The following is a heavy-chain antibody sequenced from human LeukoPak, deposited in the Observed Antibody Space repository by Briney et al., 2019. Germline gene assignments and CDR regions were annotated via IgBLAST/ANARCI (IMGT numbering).Heavy chain of an antibody. Sequence: PSETLSLTCTVSGGSISSYYWSWIRQPPGKGLEWIGYIYYSGSTNYNPSLKSRVTISVDTSKNQFSLKLSSVTAADTAVYYCARDNGSGLDYWGREPWSPSPQ. CDR1: GGSISSYY. CDR3: ARDNGSGLDY. J-gene: IGHJ4*02. CDR2: IYYSGST. D-gene: IGHD3-10*01. V-gene: IGHV4-59*01.